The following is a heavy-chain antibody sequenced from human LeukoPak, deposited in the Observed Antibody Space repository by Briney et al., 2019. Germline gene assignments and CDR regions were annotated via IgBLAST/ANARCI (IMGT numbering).Heavy chain of an antibody. V-gene: IGHV4-61*01. J-gene: IGHJ4*02. CDR1: GGSVSSGSYY. D-gene: IGHD3-3*01. CDR2: IYYSGST. Sequence: SETLSLTCTVSGGSVSSGSYYWSWIRQPTGKGLEWIGYIYYSGSTNYNPSLKSRVTISVDTSKNQFSLKLSSVTAADTAVYYCARDAYYDFWSGYQFDYWGQGTLVTVSS. CDR3: ARDAYYDFWSGYQFDY.